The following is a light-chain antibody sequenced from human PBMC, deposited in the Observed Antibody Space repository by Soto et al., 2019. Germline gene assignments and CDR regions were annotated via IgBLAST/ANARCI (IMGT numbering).Light chain of an antibody. CDR2: GAS. J-gene: IGKJ5*01. CDR1: QNIGNY. CDR3: QQYGSLPIT. Sequence: DIQMTQSPSSLSASVGDRVTITCQASQNIGNYLNWYQQKAGEAPRLLIYGASNLETGIPARFSGSGSGTDFTFTISSLQPEDVAIYYCQQYGSLPITFGEGTSLDIK. V-gene: IGKV1-33*01.